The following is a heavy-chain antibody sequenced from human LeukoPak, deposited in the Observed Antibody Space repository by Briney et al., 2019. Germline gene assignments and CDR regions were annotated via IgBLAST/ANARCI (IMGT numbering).Heavy chain of an antibody. D-gene: IGHD3-10*01. J-gene: IGHJ6*03. CDR2: IYTSGST. Sequence: PSETLSLTCTVSGGSISSGSYYWSWIRQPAGKGLEWIGRIYTSGSTNYNPSLKSRVTISVDTSKNQFSLKLSSVTAADTAVYYCARGLYGSGSYYVYYYYHMDVWGKGTTVTISS. V-gene: IGHV4-61*02. CDR3: ARGLYGSGSYYVYYYYHMDV. CDR1: GGSISSGSYY.